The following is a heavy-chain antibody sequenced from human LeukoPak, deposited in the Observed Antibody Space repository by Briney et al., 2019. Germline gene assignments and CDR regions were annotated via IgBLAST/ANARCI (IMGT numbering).Heavy chain of an antibody. J-gene: IGHJ4*02. CDR3: ARDGLGDCSSTSCSLGYFDY. CDR2: IIPIFGTA. V-gene: IGHV1-69*05. Sequence: GASVKVSCKASGGTFSSYAISWVRQAPGQGLEWMGGIIPIFGTANYAQKFQGRVTITTDESTSTAYMELSSLRSEDTAVYYCARDGLGDCSSTSCSLGYFDYWGQGTLVTVSS. D-gene: IGHD2-2*01. CDR1: GGTFSSYA.